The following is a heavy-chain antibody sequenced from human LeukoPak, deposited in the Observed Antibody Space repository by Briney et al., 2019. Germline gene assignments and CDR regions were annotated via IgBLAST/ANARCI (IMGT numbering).Heavy chain of an antibody. V-gene: IGHV3-21*01. Sequence: PGGSLRLSCAASGFTFSSYSMNWVRQAPGKGLEWVSSISSSSSYIYYADSVKGRFTISRHNAKNSLYLQMNSLRAEDTAVYYCARHNQPMTTVTTFDYWGQGTLVTVSS. CDR1: GFTFSSYS. CDR3: ARHNQPMTTVTTFDY. CDR2: ISSSSSYI. J-gene: IGHJ4*02. D-gene: IGHD4-17*01.